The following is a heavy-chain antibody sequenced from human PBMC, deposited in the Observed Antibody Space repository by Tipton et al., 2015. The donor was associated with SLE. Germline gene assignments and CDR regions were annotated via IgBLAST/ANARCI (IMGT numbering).Heavy chain of an antibody. CDR1: GASISTYY. V-gene: IGHV4-59*01. CDR2: IYNSGTT. Sequence: TLSLTCSVSGASISTYYWSWIRQSPGKGLEWIGYIYNSGTTDHNPSLKSRVSISVDTSKNQFSLKLTSVTAADTAVYYCARHSLRGYSGYDRPYFDYWGQGTLVTVSS. J-gene: IGHJ4*02. CDR3: ARHSLRGYSGYDRPYFDY. D-gene: IGHD5-12*01.